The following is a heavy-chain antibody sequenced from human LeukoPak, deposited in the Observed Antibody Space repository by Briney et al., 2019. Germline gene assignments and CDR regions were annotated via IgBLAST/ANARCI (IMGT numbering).Heavy chain of an antibody. J-gene: IGHJ4*02. CDR2: IFPSGGEI. V-gene: IGHV3-23*01. Sequence: GGTLRLSCAASGFTFSTFAMIWVRQPPGKGLEWVSSIFPSGGEIHYADSVKGRFTISRDNSKNTLYLQMNSLRVEDTAVYYCARDSSMLRGPLVIYYFDFWGQGTLVTVSS. D-gene: IGHD3-10*01. CDR1: GFTFSTFA. CDR3: ARDSSMLRGPLVIYYFDF.